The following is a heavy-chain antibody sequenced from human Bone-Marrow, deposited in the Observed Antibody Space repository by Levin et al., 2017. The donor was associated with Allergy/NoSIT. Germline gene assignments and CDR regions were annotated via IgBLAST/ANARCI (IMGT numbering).Heavy chain of an antibody. CDR2: ISYDSGLE. J-gene: IGHJ5*01. CDR1: GFTFRTYG. D-gene: IGHD6-13*01. V-gene: IGHV3-33*03. CDR3: AKAPSATATYRWFDS. Sequence: LSLTCAASGFTFRTYGLYWVRQAPGKGLEWVAMISYDSGLEYYADSVKGRFTISRDNSKNTLFLQMHSLNAEDTGIYYCAKAPSATATYRWFDSWGQGTLVTVSS.